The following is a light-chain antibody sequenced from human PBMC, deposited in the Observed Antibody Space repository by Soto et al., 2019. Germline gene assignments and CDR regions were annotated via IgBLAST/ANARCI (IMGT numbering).Light chain of an antibody. CDR2: GAS. CDR1: QSVSSSY. CDR3: QQYGSSPLT. Sequence: EIVLTQSPGTLSLSPGERATLSCRASQSVSSSYLAWYQQKPGQAPRLLIYGASSRATGIPDRFSGSGYGTEFTLTISRLEPEDFAVYYCQQYGSSPLTFGGGTKVEIK. V-gene: IGKV3-20*01. J-gene: IGKJ4*01.